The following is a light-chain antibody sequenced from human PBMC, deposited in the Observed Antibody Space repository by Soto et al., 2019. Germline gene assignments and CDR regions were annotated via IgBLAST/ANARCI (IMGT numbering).Light chain of an antibody. Sequence: EIVMTQSPATLSVSPGERATLSCRASQSVSNNLAWYQQKPGQAPRLLIFGASTRATGIPARFSGSGSGTEFTLTISSLQSEDFAIYYCQQSYSPPWTFGHGTKVEIK. J-gene: IGKJ1*01. V-gene: IGKV3-15*01. CDR2: GAS. CDR1: QSVSNN. CDR3: QQSYSPPWT.